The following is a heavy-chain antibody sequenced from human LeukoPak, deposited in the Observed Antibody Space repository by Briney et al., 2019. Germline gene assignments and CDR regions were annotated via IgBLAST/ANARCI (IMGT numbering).Heavy chain of an antibody. CDR1: GYTFTSYG. D-gene: IGHD4-17*01. Sequence: ASVKVSCKASGYTFTSYGISWVRQAPGQGLEWMGWISAYNGNTNYAQKLQGRVTMTTDTSTSTAYMELRSLRSDDTAVYYCARDSLTTVTTHGLDYWGQGTLSPSPQ. CDR3: ARDSLTTVTTHGLDY. V-gene: IGHV1-18*01. CDR2: ISAYNGNT. J-gene: IGHJ4*02.